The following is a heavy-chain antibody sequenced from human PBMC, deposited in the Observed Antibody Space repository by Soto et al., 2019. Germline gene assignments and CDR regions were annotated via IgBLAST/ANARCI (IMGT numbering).Heavy chain of an antibody. CDR1: GGTFSSYA. V-gene: IGHV1-69*13. CDR2: IIPIFGTA. CDR3: ARDTDEGFDY. J-gene: IGHJ4*02. Sequence: ASVKVSRKASGGTFSSYAISCVRQAPGQGLEWMGGIIPIFGTANYAQKFQGRVTITADESTSTAYMELSSLRSEGTAVYYCARDTDEGFDYWGQGTLVTVSS.